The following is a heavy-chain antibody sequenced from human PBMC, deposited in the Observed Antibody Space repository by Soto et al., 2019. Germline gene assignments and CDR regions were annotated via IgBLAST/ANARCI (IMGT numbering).Heavy chain of an antibody. V-gene: IGHV3-66*01. Sequence: PGGSLRLSCAASGFIVRTIYMSWVRQAPGKGLEWVSTIYADGRTYYADSVKGRFTMSRDDVKNTLFLQMNSLRVEDTAVYYCARDIDYCGQGTLVTVSS. CDR1: GFIVRTIY. CDR2: IYADGRT. J-gene: IGHJ4*02. CDR3: ARDIDY.